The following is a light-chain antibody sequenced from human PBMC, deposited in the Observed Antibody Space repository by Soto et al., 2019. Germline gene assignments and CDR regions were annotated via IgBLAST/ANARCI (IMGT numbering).Light chain of an antibody. J-gene: IGKJ1*01. V-gene: IGKV3-20*01. Sequence: EIVLMQSPGTLSLSPGERSTLSCRASESVSSSYLAWYQQKPGKAPRLLIYRASSRATGIPERFSGSGSGTDSTLTISRLEPEDFEVYYCQQYGSSPWTFGQGTKVDI. CDR2: RAS. CDR3: QQYGSSPWT. CDR1: ESVSSSY.